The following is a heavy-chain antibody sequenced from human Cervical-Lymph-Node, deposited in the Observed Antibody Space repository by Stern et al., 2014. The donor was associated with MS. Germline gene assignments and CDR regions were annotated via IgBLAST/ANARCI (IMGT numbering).Heavy chain of an antibody. V-gene: IGHV1-18*01. CDR2: ISAYNGNL. CDR3: ARDRGILGNTTGDY. CDR1: GFTFRNYG. J-gene: IGHJ4*02. Sequence: VQLVESGVEVKKPGASVKVSCTASGFTFRNYGFSWVRQAPGKGLEWMGWISAYNGNLDFAQKFQGRLTMTTDTSSSTVYMELRNLRSDDTAVYYCARDRGILGNTTGDYWGQGTLVTVSS. D-gene: IGHD3-3*02.